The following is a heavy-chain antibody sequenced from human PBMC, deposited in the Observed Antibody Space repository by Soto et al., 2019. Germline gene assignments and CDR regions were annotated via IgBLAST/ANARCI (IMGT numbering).Heavy chain of an antibody. V-gene: IGHV1-3*01. CDR1: GYTFTSYA. J-gene: IGHJ4*02. D-gene: IGHD6-19*01. Sequence: ASVKVSCKASGYTFTSYAMHWVRQAPGQRLEWMGWINAGNGNTKYSQKFQGRVTITRDTSASTAYMELSSLRSEDTAVYYCARDRSGWYGYFDYWGQGTLVTVSS. CDR2: INAGNGNT. CDR3: ARDRSGWYGYFDY.